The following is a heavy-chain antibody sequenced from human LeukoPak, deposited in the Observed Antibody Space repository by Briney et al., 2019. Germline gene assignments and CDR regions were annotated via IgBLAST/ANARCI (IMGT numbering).Heavy chain of an antibody. CDR1: GGSISSYY. CDR3: ARDRYTVVSWHFDL. CDR2: IYYSGST. V-gene: IGHV4-59*12. J-gene: IGHJ2*01. D-gene: IGHD4-23*01. Sequence: SETLSLTCTVSGGSISSYYWSWIRQPPGKGLEWIGYIYYSGSTNYNPSLKSRVTISVDTSKNQFSLKLSSVTAADTAVYYCARDRYTVVSWHFDLWGRGTLVTVSS.